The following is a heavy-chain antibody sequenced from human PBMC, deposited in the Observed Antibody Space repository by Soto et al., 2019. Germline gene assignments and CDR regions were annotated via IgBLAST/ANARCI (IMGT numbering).Heavy chain of an antibody. CDR3: TRAPGIAAAGTSDYFDY. CDR2: IQSGGPT. CDR1: GFTVSSKY. J-gene: IGHJ4*02. D-gene: IGHD6-13*01. Sequence: GGSLRLSCAASGFTVSSKYMSWVRQAPGKGLEWVSLIQSGGPTYYADSVKGRFTISRDTSENTVHLQMDSLRAEDTAVYYCTRAPGIAAAGTSDYFDYWGQGTLVTVSS. V-gene: IGHV3-66*01.